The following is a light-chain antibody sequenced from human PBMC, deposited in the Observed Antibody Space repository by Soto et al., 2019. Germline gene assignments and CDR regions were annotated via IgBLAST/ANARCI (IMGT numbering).Light chain of an antibody. CDR3: QTWGSGIVV. J-gene: IGLJ2*01. CDR2: LNGDGSH. V-gene: IGLV4-69*01. CDR1: SGQSNYA. Sequence: QSVLTQSPSASASLGASVKLTCTLSSGQSNYAIAWHQRQSGKGPRYLMKLNGDGSHSKGDGIPDRFSGPSSGAERYLTISSLQSEDEADYYCQTWGSGIVVFGGGTKLTVL.